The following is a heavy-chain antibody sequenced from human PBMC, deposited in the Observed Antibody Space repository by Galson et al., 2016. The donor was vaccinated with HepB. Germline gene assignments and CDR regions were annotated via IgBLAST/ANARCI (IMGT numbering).Heavy chain of an antibody. D-gene: IGHD3-16*01. Sequence: TLSLTCTVSGGSITSGGYYYGWIRQHPGKGLEWIGYIYYSGSTYYNPSLKSRVTISVDTSKNQFSLRLSSVTAADTAVYYCARHDYVFGFDIWGQGTMVTVSS. J-gene: IGHJ3*02. CDR1: GGSITSGGYY. V-gene: IGHV4-31*03. CDR3: ARHDYVFGFDI. CDR2: IYYSGST.